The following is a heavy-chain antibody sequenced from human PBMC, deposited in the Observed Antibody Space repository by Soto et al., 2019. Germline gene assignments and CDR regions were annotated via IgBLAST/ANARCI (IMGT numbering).Heavy chain of an antibody. Sequence: SETLSLTCTVSGGSIRSSYCCRGVSQEPGKGLEWIGETYHVGIPSHNPSRKGRVSISVDKSNNQFLLKLNSVTAADTAMFYCSTRTTRVVVLVLRLRTWGQGTQGTVSS. CDR2: TYHVGIP. D-gene: IGHD2-21*01. J-gene: IGHJ4*02. CDR1: GGSIRSSYC. CDR3: STRTTRVVVLVLRLRT. V-gene: IGHV4-4*02.